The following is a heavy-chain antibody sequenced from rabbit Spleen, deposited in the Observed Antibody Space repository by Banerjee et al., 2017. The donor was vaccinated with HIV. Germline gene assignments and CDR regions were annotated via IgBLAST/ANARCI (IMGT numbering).Heavy chain of an antibody. V-gene: IGHV1S45*01. CDR1: GFSFSSSYW. D-gene: IGHD8-1*01. J-gene: IGHJ6*01. Sequence: EESGGGLVQPEGSLTLTCTASGFSFSSSYWICWVRQAPGKGLEWIACIDAGGSGFTYFASWAKGRFTCSKTSSTTVTLQMTSLTAADTATYFCARDTGSSFSSYGMDLWGPGTLVTVS. CDR3: ARDTGSSFSSYGMDL. CDR2: IDAGGSGFT.